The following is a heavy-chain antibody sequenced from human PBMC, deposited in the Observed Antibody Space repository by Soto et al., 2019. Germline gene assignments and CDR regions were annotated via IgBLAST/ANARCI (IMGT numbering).Heavy chain of an antibody. CDR2: IDPSDSYT. D-gene: IGHD3-16*02. CDR1: GYSFTSYW. J-gene: IGHJ5*02. V-gene: IGHV5-10-1*01. Sequence: RGESLKISCKGSGYSFTSYWISWVRQMPGKGLEWMGRIDPSDSYTNYSPSFQGHVTISADKSISTAYLQWSSLKASDTAMYYCASTPLHLNWFDPWGQGTLVTVSS. CDR3: ASTPLHLNWFDP.